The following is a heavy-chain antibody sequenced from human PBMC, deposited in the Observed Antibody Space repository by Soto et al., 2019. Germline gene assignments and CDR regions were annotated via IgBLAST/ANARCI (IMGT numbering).Heavy chain of an antibody. D-gene: IGHD3-10*01. CDR2: SSYDGRET. CDR1: GFTFSSYA. CDR3: ARDSGWPILNFDN. V-gene: IGHV3-30*03. J-gene: IGHJ4*02. Sequence: QPGGSLRLSCAASGFTFSSYAMSWVRQAPGKGLEWVAASSYDGRETFYADSAKGRFTVSKEMSKNTAFLQMNALRHEDTAVYFCARDSGWPILNFDNWGQGT.